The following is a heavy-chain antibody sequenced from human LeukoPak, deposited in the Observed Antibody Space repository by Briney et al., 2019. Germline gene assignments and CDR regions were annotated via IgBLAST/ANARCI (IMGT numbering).Heavy chain of an antibody. CDR3: ARRRDGYNYVGTDY. Sequence: GESLQISSKGSGYNFTNYWIGWVRQMPGKGREWMGIIYPGDSDTTYSPSFQGQVTISADKSISTAYLQWSSLKASDTAMYYCARRRDGYNYVGTDYWGQGTLVTVSS. CDR2: IYPGDSDT. V-gene: IGHV5-51*01. J-gene: IGHJ4*02. D-gene: IGHD5-24*01. CDR1: GYNFTNYW.